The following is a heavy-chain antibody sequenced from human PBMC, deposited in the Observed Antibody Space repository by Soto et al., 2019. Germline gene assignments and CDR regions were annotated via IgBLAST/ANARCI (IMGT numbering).Heavy chain of an antibody. Sequence: EVQLLESGGGLVQPGGSLRLSCAASGFTFSSYAMSWVRQAPGKGLEWVSAISGSGGSTYYADSVKGRFTISRDNSKNTMDLQMNSLRADDTAVYYGAKDLGGWYGDYFDYWGQGTLVTVSS. J-gene: IGHJ4*02. CDR3: AKDLGGWYGDYFDY. CDR1: GFTFSSYA. CDR2: ISGSGGST. D-gene: IGHD6-19*01. V-gene: IGHV3-23*01.